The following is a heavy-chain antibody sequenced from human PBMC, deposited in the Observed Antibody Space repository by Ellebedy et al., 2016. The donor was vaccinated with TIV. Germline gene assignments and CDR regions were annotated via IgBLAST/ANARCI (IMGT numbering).Heavy chain of an antibody. Sequence: GESLKISCVASGFTFTDAWMRWVRPAPGKGLEFVGRIKSPSDGGTTDDAAPVKGRFIISRDDSKNTLYLEMNRLKTEDTAVYYCTTKGETALEMGLDAFRIWGHGTMVTVSS. CDR3: TTKGETALEMGLDAFRI. J-gene: IGHJ3*02. V-gene: IGHV3-15*01. CDR1: GFTFTDAW. D-gene: IGHD5-18*01. CDR2: IKSPSDGGTT.